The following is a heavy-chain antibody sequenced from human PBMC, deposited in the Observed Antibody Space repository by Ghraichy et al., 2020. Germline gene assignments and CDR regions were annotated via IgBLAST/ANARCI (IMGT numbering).Heavy chain of an antibody. CDR1: GGSFSGYY. CDR2: INHSGST. D-gene: IGHD3-3*01. Sequence: SETLSLTCAVYGGSFSGYYWSWIRQPPGKGLEWIGEINHSGSTNYNPSLKSRVTISVDTSKNQFSLKLSSMTAADTAVFYCAREGPFLRFLEWLFPRNAFDIWGQGTVVTVSS. CDR3: AREGPFLRFLEWLFPRNAFDI. J-gene: IGHJ3*02. V-gene: IGHV4-34*01.